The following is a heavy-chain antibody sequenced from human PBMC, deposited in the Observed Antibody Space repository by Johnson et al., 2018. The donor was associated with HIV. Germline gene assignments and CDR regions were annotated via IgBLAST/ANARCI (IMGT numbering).Heavy chain of an antibody. V-gene: IGHV3-30*04. CDR3: ARGPSQLYWPDVAFDI. Sequence: QMQLVESGGGVVQPGRSLRLSCAASGFTFSSYAMHWVRQAPGKGLEWVAFIRYDGSNKYYADSVKGRFTISSDNAKNSLYLQMNSLRAEDTAVYYCARGPSQLYWPDVAFDIWGQGTMVTVSS. D-gene: IGHD2-8*02. CDR2: IRYDGSNK. J-gene: IGHJ3*02. CDR1: GFTFSSYA.